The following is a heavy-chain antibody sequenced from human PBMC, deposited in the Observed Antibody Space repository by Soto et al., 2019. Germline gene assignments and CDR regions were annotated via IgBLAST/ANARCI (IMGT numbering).Heavy chain of an antibody. V-gene: IGHV4-59*01. CDR2: IYYSGNT. J-gene: IGHJ5*02. Sequence: SETLSLTCTVSGGSISSYSWNWIRQPPGKGLEWIGYIYYSGNTNYNPSLKSRVTISVDTSKNQFSLKLSSVTAADTAVYYCARGGHRLNWFDPWGQGTLVTVSS. CDR3: ARGGHRLNWFDP. CDR1: GGSISSYS.